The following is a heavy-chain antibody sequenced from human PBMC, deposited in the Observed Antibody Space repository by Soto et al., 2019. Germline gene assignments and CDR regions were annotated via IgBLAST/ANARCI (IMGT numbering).Heavy chain of an antibody. CDR3: AKDRLLPAPVKGTPFDY. J-gene: IGHJ4*02. CDR1: GFTFGSYA. Sequence: PGGSLRLSCAASGFTFGSYAMSWVRQAPGKGLEWVSAISGGGGSTYYADSVEGRFTISRDNSKNTLYLQMNSLRAEDTAVYYCAKDRLLPAPVKGTPFDYWGQGTLVTVSS. V-gene: IGHV3-23*01. D-gene: IGHD2-21*02. CDR2: ISGGGGST.